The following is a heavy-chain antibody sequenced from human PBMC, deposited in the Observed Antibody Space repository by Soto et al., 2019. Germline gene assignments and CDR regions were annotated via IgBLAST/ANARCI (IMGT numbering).Heavy chain of an antibody. CDR1: GFTFGRYA. D-gene: IGHD5-12*01. CDR3: AKGIYSGYGPPDY. Sequence: GGSLRLSCAASGFTFGRYAMSWVGQAPGKGLEWVSAISGSGGTTYYADSVKGRFTISRDNSRNTLYLQMNSLRAEDTAVYYCAKGIYSGYGPPDYWGQGTLVTVSS. CDR2: ISGSGGTT. V-gene: IGHV3-23*01. J-gene: IGHJ4*02.